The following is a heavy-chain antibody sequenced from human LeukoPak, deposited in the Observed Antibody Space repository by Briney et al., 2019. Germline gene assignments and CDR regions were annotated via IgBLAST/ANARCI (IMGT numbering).Heavy chain of an antibody. Sequence: PGGSLRLSCTASGFTFSTYAMHWVRQAPGKGLEYVSAVTSNGGATYYANSVKGRFTISRDNPKNTLYLQMGSLRPEDMAAYYCARSTVSYYFDYWGQGTLVTVSS. CDR2: VTSNGGAT. D-gene: IGHD2-8*02. CDR3: ARSTVSYYFDY. V-gene: IGHV3-64*01. J-gene: IGHJ4*02. CDR1: GFTFSTYA.